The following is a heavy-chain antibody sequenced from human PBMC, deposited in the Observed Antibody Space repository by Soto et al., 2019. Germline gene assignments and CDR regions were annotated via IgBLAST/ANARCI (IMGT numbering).Heavy chain of an antibody. D-gene: IGHD3-3*01. J-gene: IGHJ4*02. CDR1: GFSFGTYW. CDR3: ARDVGPVTIFGEALSGYFDF. Sequence: LRLSWAVSGFSFGTYWMSWVRQAPGKGLEWLASIKEDGSERYYLDSVKGRFTISRDNAKDSLSLQMNSLRGEDTAFYYCARDVGPVTIFGEALSGYFDFWDQGTLVTVSS. CDR2: IKEDGSER. V-gene: IGHV3-7*03.